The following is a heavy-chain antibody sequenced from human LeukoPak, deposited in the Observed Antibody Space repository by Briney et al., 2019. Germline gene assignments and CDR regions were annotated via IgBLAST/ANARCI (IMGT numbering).Heavy chain of an antibody. Sequence: GGSLRLSCAASGFTFDDYAMHWVRQAPGKGLEWVSGISWNSGSIGYADSVKGRFTISRDNAKNSLYPQMNSLRAEDTALYYCAKDIGTKYSSGWSGPDYWGQGTLVTVSS. CDR3: AKDIGTKYSSGWSGPDY. CDR1: GFTFDDYA. J-gene: IGHJ4*02. D-gene: IGHD6-19*01. CDR2: ISWNSGSI. V-gene: IGHV3-9*01.